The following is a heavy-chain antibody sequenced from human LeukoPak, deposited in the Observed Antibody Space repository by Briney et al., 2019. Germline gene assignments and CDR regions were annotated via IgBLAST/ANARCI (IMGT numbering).Heavy chain of an antibody. D-gene: IGHD3-22*01. CDR2: ISVYNGYK. V-gene: IGHV1-18*01. CDR3: ARDEARYSSGYYPNWFDP. J-gene: IGHJ5*02. Sequence: GASVTVSYKASGYTFTIYGISWVRQAPGQGLAGMGWISVYNGYKHYAHNLQGRVTMTTDTSTRTAYMERRSLRSDDAAVYYCARDEARYSSGYYPNWFDPWGQGTLVTVSS. CDR1: GYTFTIYG.